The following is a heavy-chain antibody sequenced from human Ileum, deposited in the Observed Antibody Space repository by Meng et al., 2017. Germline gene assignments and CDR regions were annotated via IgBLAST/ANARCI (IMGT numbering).Heavy chain of an antibody. Sequence: GESLKISCAASGFTFNSYYMNWIRQAPGKGLEWVAYISRGGTTIYYADSVKGRFTISRDSATNSLYLQMNSLRVEDTAVYYCTMGTGDLAFDIWGQGTMVTVSS. J-gene: IGHJ3*02. CDR1: GFTFNSYY. D-gene: IGHD7-27*01. CDR3: TMGTGDLAFDI. V-gene: IGHV3-11*01. CDR2: ISRGGTTI.